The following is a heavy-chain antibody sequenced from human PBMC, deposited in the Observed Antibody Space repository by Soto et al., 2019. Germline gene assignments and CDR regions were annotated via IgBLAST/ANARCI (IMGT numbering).Heavy chain of an antibody. Sequence: QVQLVEFGGGVVQPGRSLRLSCAASRFTFSNYAMHWVRQAPGKGLQWVALISFDGSTKYYADSVKGRFTISRDNSKNALYLQMNSLRAEDTAVYYCARSPGYCSTTRCYGRDLAMDVWGQGTTVTVSS. J-gene: IGHJ6*02. V-gene: IGHV3-30-3*01. CDR1: RFTFSNYA. CDR3: ARSPGYCSTTRCYGRDLAMDV. CDR2: ISFDGSTK. D-gene: IGHD2-2*01.